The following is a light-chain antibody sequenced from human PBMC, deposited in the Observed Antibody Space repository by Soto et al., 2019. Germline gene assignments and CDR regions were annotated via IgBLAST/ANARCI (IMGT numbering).Light chain of an antibody. CDR2: DTS. J-gene: IGKJ5*01. Sequence: EIVLTQSPAPLSLSPGERATLSCRASQSVSSYLAWYQQRPGQAPRLLIYDTSTRATGIPARFSGSGSGTEFTLTISSLQSEDFAVYYCQQYNNWPPITFGQGTRLEIK. CDR1: QSVSSY. V-gene: IGKV3-15*01. CDR3: QQYNNWPPIT.